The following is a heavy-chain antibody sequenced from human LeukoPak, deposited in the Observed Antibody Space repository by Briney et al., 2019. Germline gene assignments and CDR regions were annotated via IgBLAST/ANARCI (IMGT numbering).Heavy chain of an antibody. CDR2: ISGSATTI. Sequence: PGGSLRLSCVASGFTFSDYYMTWIRQAPGKGLEWISYISGSATTIYYADSVKGRFTISRDNAKNSLYLQMNSLRAEDTAVYYCARDLEAVGDNFDYWGQGTLVTVSS. J-gene: IGHJ4*02. CDR1: GFTFSDYY. V-gene: IGHV3-11*01. D-gene: IGHD1-26*01. CDR3: ARDLEAVGDNFDY.